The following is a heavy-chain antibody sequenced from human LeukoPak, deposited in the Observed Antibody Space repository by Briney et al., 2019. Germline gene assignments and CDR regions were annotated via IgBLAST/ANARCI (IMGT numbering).Heavy chain of an antibody. CDR2: IRYDGSNK. J-gene: IGHJ4*02. CDR1: GFTFSSYG. CDR3: AKDPTGIYSNWYFDY. D-gene: IGHD4-11*01. V-gene: IGHV3-30*02. Sequence: PGGSLRLSCAASGFTFSSYGMHWVRQAPGKGLEWVAFIRYDGSNKYYADSVKGRFTISRDNSKNTLYLQMNSLRAEDTAVYYCAKDPTGIYSNWYFDYWGQGTLVTVSS.